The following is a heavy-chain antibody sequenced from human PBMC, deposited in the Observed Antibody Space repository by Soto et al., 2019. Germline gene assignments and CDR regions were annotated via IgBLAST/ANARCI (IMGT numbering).Heavy chain of an antibody. J-gene: IGHJ6*02. Sequence: SETLSLTCTVSGGSISSGDYYWSWIRQPPGKGLEWIGYIYYSGSTYYNPSLKSRVTISVDTSKNQFSLKLSSVTAADTAVYYCARGRPLDSSSVFLYYYGMDVWGQGTTVTVSS. CDR2: IYYSGST. V-gene: IGHV4-30-4*01. D-gene: IGHD6-6*01. CDR3: ARGRPLDSSSVFLYYYGMDV. CDR1: GGSISSGDYY.